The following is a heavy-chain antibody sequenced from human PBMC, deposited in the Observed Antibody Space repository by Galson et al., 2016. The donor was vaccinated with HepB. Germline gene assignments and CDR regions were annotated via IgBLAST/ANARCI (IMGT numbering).Heavy chain of an antibody. CDR1: GYTFTKYA. Sequence: SVKVSCKASGYTFTKYAIHWVRQAPGQGLEWMGWINAGNGITKYSQKIQGRVTITRDTSASTAYMEMSSLRAEDTAVYYCARNFNLITHKGVMITDAFDLWGQGTMVTVSS. CDR3: ARNFNLITHKGVMITDAFDL. CDR2: INAGNGIT. V-gene: IGHV1-3*01. D-gene: IGHD3-16*01. J-gene: IGHJ3*01.